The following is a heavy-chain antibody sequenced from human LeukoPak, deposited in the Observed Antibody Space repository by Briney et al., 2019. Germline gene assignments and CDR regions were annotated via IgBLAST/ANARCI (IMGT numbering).Heavy chain of an antibody. CDR2: IYYSGST. Sequence: KPSETLSLTCTVSGGSISSSSYYWGWIRQPPGKGLEWIGSIYYSGSTYYNPSLKSRVTISVYTSKNQFSLKLSSVTAADTAVYYCLSGLGFPSGFDPWGQGTLVTVSS. J-gene: IGHJ5*02. CDR3: LSGLGFPSGFDP. V-gene: IGHV4-39*01. CDR1: GGSISSSSYY. D-gene: IGHD6-19*01.